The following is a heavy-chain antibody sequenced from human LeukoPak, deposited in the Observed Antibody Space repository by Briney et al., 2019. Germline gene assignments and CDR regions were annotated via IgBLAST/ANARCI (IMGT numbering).Heavy chain of an antibody. CDR1: GFTFSSYA. V-gene: IGHV3-30-3*01. Sequence: GGSLRLSCAASGFTFSSYAMHWVRQAPGKGLEWVAVISYDGSNKYYADSVKGRFTISSDNSKNTLYLQMNSLRAEDTAVYYCARVERYFDWLFSYYYYGMDVWGQGTTVTVSS. CDR2: ISYDGSNK. J-gene: IGHJ6*02. D-gene: IGHD3-9*01. CDR3: ARVERYFDWLFSYYYYGMDV.